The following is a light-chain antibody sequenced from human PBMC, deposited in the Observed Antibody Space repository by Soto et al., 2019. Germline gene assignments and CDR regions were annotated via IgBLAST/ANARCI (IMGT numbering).Light chain of an antibody. Sequence: DIQMTQSPSTLSASVGDRVIITCRASESISSWLAWYQQKPGKAPKLLIYKASTLESGVPSRLSGSGSGTEFTLTISSLQPDDFAIYYCQQYKTYSRTFGQGNKVDIK. J-gene: IGKJ1*01. CDR2: KAS. CDR1: ESISSW. V-gene: IGKV1-5*03. CDR3: QQYKTYSRT.